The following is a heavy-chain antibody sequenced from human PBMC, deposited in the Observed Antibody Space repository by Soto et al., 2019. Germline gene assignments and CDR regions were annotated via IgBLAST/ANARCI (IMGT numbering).Heavy chain of an antibody. V-gene: IGHV3-23*01. J-gene: IGHJ6*02. CDR2: LSGSGGST. CDR3: ATRRTTVLRLYGMDV. D-gene: IGHD4-17*01. Sequence: GGSLRLCCAASGFPFSSYGMSWVRQAPGKGLEWVSALSGSGGSTYYADSVKGRFTISRDNSKNTLYLQMRSLRAEDTAVYYCATRRTTVLRLYGMDVWGQGTTVTVSS. CDR1: GFPFSSYG.